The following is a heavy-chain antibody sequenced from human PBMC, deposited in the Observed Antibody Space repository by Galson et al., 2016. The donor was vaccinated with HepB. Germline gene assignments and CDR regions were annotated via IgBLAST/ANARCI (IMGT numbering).Heavy chain of an antibody. J-gene: IGHJ5*02. D-gene: IGHD6-13*01. CDR3: ARVGQQLDPVDWFDP. Sequence: SVKVSCKASGYTFTDYYIHWVRQAPGQGLEWMGWINPNTGGTNYAQKFQGRVTMTRDTSISTAYMDLSRLISDDTAVYYCARVGQQLDPVDWFDPWGQGSLVTVSS. CDR2: INPNTGGT. V-gene: IGHV1-2*02. CDR1: GYTFTDYY.